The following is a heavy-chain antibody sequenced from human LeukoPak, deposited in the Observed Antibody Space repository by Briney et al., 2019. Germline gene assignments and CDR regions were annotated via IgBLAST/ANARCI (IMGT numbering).Heavy chain of an antibody. D-gene: IGHD2-15*01. J-gene: IGHJ6*02. CDR1: GGSISSYY. CDR2: IYSSGST. Sequence: SETLSLTCTVSGGSISSYYWSWIRQPAGKGLEWIGRIYSSGSTNYNPSLKSRVTMSVDTSKNQFSLKLSSVTAADTAVYYCARVNIAPPYCSGGSCYSPYYGMDVWGQGTTVTVSS. CDR3: ARVNIAPPYCSGGSCYSPYYGMDV. V-gene: IGHV4-4*07.